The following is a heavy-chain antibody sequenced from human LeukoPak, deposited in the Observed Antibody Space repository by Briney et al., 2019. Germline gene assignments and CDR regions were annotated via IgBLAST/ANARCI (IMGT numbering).Heavy chain of an antibody. CDR2: ISAYNGNT. CDR3: ARDGREGLFDGYSGCDYYYYYYMDV. CDR1: GYTFTSYG. J-gene: IGHJ6*03. Sequence: ASVKVSCKASGYTFTSYGISWVRQAPGQGLEWMGWISAYNGNTNYAQKLQGRVTMTTDTSTSTAYMELRSLRSDDTAVYYCARDGREGLFDGYSGCDYYYYYYMDVWGKGTTVTVSS. D-gene: IGHD5-12*01. V-gene: IGHV1-18*01.